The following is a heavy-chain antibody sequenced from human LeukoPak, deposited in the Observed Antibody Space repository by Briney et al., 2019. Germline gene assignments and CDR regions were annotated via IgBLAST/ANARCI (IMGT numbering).Heavy chain of an antibody. CDR1: GFTFSSYA. J-gene: IGHJ4*02. Sequence: GGSLRLSCAASGFTFSSYAMTWVRQAPGKGLEWVSTISKTGGSTYYADSVKDRFTISRDNSKNTLYLQMNSLRVEDTAVYYCSKDRWGSGGSGGGDYWGQGTLVTVSS. D-gene: IGHD2-15*01. CDR3: SKDRWGSGGSGGGDY. V-gene: IGHV3-23*01. CDR2: ISKTGGST.